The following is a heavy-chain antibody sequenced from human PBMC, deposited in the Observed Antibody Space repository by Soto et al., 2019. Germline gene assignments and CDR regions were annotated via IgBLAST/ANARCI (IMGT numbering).Heavy chain of an antibody. J-gene: IGHJ4*02. D-gene: IGHD1-7*01. CDR2: IKSKTDGGTT. Sequence: GGSLRLSCAASGFTFSNAWMSWVRQAPGKGLEWVGRIKSKTDGGTTDYAAPVKGRFTISRDDSKNTLYLQMNSLKTEDTAVYYCTTVVTGTGTTRDASSWGQGTLVTVSS. CDR1: GFTFSNAW. CDR3: TTVVTGTGTTRDASS. V-gene: IGHV3-15*01.